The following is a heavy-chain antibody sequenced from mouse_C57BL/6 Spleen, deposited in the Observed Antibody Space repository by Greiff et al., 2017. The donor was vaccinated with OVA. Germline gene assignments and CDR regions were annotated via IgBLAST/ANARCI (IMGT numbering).Heavy chain of an antibody. V-gene: IGHV1-55*01. D-gene: IGHD3-2*02. CDR1: GYTFTSYW. CDR2: IYPGSGST. CDR3: ARVGAQATDYYAMDY. Sequence: QVHVKQPGAELVKPGASVKMSCKASGYTFTSYWITWVKQRPGQGLEWIGDIYPGSGSTNYNEKFKSKATLTVDTSSSTAYMQLSSLTSEDSAVYYCARVGAQATDYYAMDYWGQGTSVTVSS. J-gene: IGHJ4*01.